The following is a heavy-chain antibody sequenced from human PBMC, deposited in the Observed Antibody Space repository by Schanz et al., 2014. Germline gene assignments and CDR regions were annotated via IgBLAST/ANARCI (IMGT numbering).Heavy chain of an antibody. Sequence: DVQLLESGGGLVQPGGSLRLSCAASGFTFSSYAMSWVRQAPGKGLEWVSALSGSGGSTYYADSVKGRFTISRDNSKNTLYLQMNTLRAEDTAVYYCARDRGYCSGCSCLTFDYWGQGTLVTVSS. J-gene: IGHJ4*02. V-gene: IGHV3-23*01. CDR2: LSGSGGST. D-gene: IGHD2-15*01. CDR3: ARDRGYCSGCSCLTFDY. CDR1: GFTFSSYA.